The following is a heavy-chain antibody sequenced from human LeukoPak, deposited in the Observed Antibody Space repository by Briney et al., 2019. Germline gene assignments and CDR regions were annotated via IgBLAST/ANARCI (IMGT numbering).Heavy chain of an antibody. CDR3: ARGSSNFDY. V-gene: IGHV3-21*01. CDR2: ISIGGDYI. J-gene: IGHJ4*02. D-gene: IGHD6-13*01. Sequence: GGSLRLSCAASGFTFSSYTMNWVRQAPGKGLEWVSSISIGGDYIYYADSVTGRFTISRDNAKNSLFLQMNSLRAEDTAVYYCARGSSNFDYWGQGTLVTVSS. CDR1: GFTFSSYT.